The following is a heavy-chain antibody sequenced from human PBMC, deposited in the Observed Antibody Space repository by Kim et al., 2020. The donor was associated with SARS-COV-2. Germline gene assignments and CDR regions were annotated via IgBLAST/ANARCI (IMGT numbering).Heavy chain of an antibody. Sequence: SETLSLTCAVYGGSFSGYYWSWIRQPPGKGLEWIGEINHSGSTNYNPSLKSRVTISVDTSKNQFSLKLSSVTAADTAVYYCARTSMVRGVINYYYYGMDVWGQGTTVTVSS. J-gene: IGHJ6*02. CDR3: ARTSMVRGVINYYYYGMDV. CDR1: GGSFSGYY. D-gene: IGHD3-10*01. CDR2: INHSGST. V-gene: IGHV4-34*01.